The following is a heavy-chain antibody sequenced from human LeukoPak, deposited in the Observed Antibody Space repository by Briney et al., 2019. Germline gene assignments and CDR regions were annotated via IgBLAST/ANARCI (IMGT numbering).Heavy chain of an antibody. V-gene: IGHV4-28*01. D-gene: IGHD6-13*01. CDR1: RYSVNNNDW. CDR3: ARIAAAGIDY. J-gene: IGHJ4*02. CDR2: IYYSGST. Sequence: SDTLSLTCDVYRYSVNNNDWWGWIRQPPGKGLEWIGYIYYSGSTNYNPSLKSRVTMSIDTSKNQFSLKLSSVTAADTAVYYCARIAAAGIDYWGQGTLVTVSS.